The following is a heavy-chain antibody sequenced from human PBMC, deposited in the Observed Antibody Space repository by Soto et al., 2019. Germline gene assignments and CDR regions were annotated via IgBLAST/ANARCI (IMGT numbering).Heavy chain of an antibody. J-gene: IGHJ6*02. CDR3: ASRGSSSVGDYYYYGMDV. V-gene: IGHV5-10-1*01. D-gene: IGHD6-6*01. CDR1: GYSFTSYW. Sequence: PGESLKISCKGSGYSFTSYWISWVRQMPGKGLEWMGRIDPSDSYTNYSPSFQGHVTISADKSISTAYLQGSSLKASFTAMYYCASRGSSSVGDYYYYGMDVWGQGTTVTVS. CDR2: IDPSDSYT.